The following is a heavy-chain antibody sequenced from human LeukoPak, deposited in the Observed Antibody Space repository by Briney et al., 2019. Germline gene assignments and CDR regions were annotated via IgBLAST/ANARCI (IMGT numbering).Heavy chain of an antibody. CDR3: AKGFWSGYDAYFDY. CDR1: GFTFSSYG. V-gene: IGHV3-30*02. CDR2: IRYDGSNK. Sequence: GGSLRLSCAASGFTFSSYGMHWVRQAPGKGLEWVAFIRYDGSNKYYADSVKGRFTISRDNSKNTLYLQMNSLRAEDTAVYYCAKGFWSGYDAYFDYWGQGTLVTVSS. D-gene: IGHD3-3*01. J-gene: IGHJ4*02.